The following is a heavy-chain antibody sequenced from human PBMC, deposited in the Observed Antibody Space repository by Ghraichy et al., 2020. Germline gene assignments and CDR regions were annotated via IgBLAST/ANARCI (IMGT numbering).Heavy chain of an antibody. Sequence: SETLSLTCTVSGGSISSYYWSWIRQPPGKGLEWIGYIYYSGSTNYNPSLKSRVTISVDTSKNQFSLKLSSVTAADTAVYYCARGLQGPWGQGTLVTVSS. CDR1: GGSISSYY. CDR2: IYYSGST. CDR3: ARGLQGP. V-gene: IGHV4-59*01. D-gene: IGHD4-11*01. J-gene: IGHJ5*02.